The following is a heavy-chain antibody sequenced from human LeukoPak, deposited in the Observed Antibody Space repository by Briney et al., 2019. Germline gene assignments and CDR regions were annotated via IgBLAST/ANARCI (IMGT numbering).Heavy chain of an antibody. CDR2: IYHSGST. CDR3: ARDYGDYGAPFDY. Sequence: SETLSLTCAVSGYSISGGHYWGWIRQPPGKGLEWIGGIYHSGSTYYNPSLKSRVTISVDTSKNQFSLKLSSVTAADTAVYYCARDYGDYGAPFDYWGQGTLVTVSS. V-gene: IGHV4-38-2*02. J-gene: IGHJ4*02. D-gene: IGHD4-17*01. CDR1: GYSISGGHY.